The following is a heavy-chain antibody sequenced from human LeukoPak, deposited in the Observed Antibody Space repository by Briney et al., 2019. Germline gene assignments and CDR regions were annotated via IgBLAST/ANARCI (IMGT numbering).Heavy chain of an antibody. D-gene: IGHD6-19*01. CDR3: ARDRGSGWDFDY. CDR2: IYTSGST. J-gene: IGHJ4*02. V-gene: IGHV4-61*02. Sequence: PSETLSLTCTVSGGSISSGSYYWSWIRQPAGKGLEWIGRIYTSGSTNYNPSLKSRVTISVDTSKNQFSLKLSSVTAADTAVYYCARDRGSGWDFDYWGQGTLVTVSS. CDR1: GGSISSGSYY.